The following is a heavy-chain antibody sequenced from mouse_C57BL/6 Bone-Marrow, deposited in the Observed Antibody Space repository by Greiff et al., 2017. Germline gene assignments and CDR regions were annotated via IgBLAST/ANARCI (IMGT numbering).Heavy chain of an antibody. CDR2: IYPGSGST. CDR3: ARGIYDGYYGY. CDR1: GYTFTSYW. J-gene: IGHJ2*01. V-gene: IGHV1-55*01. Sequence: VQLQQSGAELVKPGASVKMSCKASGYTFTSYWITWVKQRPGQGLEWNGDIYPGSGSTNYNEKLKSKATLTVDTSSSTAYMQLSSLPSEDSAVYYCARGIYDGYYGYWGQGTTLTVSS. D-gene: IGHD2-3*01.